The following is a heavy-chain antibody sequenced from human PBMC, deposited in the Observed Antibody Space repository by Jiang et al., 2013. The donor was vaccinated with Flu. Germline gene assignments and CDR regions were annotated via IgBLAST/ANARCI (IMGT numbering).Heavy chain of an antibody. D-gene: IGHD1-26*01. Sequence: VSCKASGGTFSSYVISWVRQAPGQGPEWMGGIIPIIGTANYAQKLQGRVTITADENTSTAYMELSSLRSEDTAVYYCATGARAVGATSFDYWGQGTLVTVSS. CDR2: IIPIIGTA. J-gene: IGHJ4*02. V-gene: IGHV1-69*01. CDR3: ATGARAVGATSFDY. CDR1: GGTFSSYV.